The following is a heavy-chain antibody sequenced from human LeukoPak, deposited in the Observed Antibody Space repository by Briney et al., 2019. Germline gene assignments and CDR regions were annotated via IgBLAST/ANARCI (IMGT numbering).Heavy chain of an antibody. D-gene: IGHD1-26*01. CDR3: ARDYRRLGGPGYYFDY. CDR2: INPNSGGT. V-gene: IGHV1-2*02. CDR1: GYTFTGYY. Sequence: GASVKVSCKASGYTFTGYYMHWVRQAPGQGLEWMGWINPNSGGTNYAQKFQGRVTMTRDTSISTAYMELSSLRSEDTAVYYCARDYRRLGGPGYYFDYWGQGTLVTVSS. J-gene: IGHJ4*02.